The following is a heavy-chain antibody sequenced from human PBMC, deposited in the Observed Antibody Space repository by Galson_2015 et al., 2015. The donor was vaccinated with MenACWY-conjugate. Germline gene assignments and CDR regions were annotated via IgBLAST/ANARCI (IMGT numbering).Heavy chain of an antibody. J-gene: IGHJ4*02. CDR1: GFIFNTYW. CDR3: AKSRGASFYFDS. Sequence: SLRLSCAASGFIFNTYWMHWVRQAPGKGLVWVSRINPGGSSTTYADSVKDRFTISRDNARNTLYLQMNSLRPEDTAEIYCAKSRGASFYFDSWGQGTLVTVSS. CDR2: INPGGSST. V-gene: IGHV3-74*01. D-gene: IGHD1-26*01.